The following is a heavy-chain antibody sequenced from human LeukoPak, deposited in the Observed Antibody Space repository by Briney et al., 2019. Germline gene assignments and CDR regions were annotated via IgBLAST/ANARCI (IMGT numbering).Heavy chain of an antibody. J-gene: IGHJ5*02. Sequence: GASVKVSCKASGFTFTNYNMHWVRQAPGQGPEWMGWINPNSGGTNYAQKFQGRVTMTRDTSISTAYMELSRLRSDDTAVYYCARVRDYGDYADTWGQGTLVTVSS. CDR1: GFTFTNYN. D-gene: IGHD4-17*01. CDR2: INPNSGGT. V-gene: IGHV1-2*02. CDR3: ARVRDYGDYADT.